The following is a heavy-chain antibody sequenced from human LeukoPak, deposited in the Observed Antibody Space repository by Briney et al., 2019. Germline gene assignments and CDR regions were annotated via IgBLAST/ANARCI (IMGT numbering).Heavy chain of an antibody. V-gene: IGHV1-46*01. D-gene: IGHD2-2*02. Sequence: ASVKVSCKASGYTFTGYYIHWVRQAPGEGLEWMGIINPSGGSTSYAQKFQGRVTMTRDMSTSTVYMELSSLRSEDTAVYYCARVAAEVVGVPGAIGFGWLRRDYYYVDVWGKGTTVTVSS. J-gene: IGHJ6*03. CDR2: INPSGGST. CDR3: ARVAAEVVGVPGAIGFGWLRRDYYYVDV. CDR1: GYTFTGYY.